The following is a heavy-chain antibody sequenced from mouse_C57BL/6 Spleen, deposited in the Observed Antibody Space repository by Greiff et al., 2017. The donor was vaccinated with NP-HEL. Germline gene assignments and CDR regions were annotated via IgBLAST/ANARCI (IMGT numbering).Heavy chain of an antibody. J-gene: IGHJ2*01. CDR2: IYPGDGDT. CDR3: ARWDYDDVYFDY. D-gene: IGHD2-4*01. V-gene: IGHV1-80*01. Sequence: VQLQQSGAELVKPGASVKISCKASGYAFSSYWMNWVKQRPGKGLEWIGQIYPGDGDTNYNGKFKGKATLTADKSSSTAYMQLSSLTSEDSAVYFCARWDYDDVYFDYWGQGTTLTVSS. CDR1: GYAFSSYW.